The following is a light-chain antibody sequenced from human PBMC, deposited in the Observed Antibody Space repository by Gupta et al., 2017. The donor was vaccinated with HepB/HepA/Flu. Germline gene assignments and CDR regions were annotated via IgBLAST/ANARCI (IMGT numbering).Light chain of an antibody. CDR2: DAS. CDR3: QQRSSWVT. CDR1: QSVSSY. V-gene: IGKV3-11*01. Sequence: EIVLTQSPATLSLSPGERATLSCRASQSVSSYLAWYQQKPGQAPRLLISDASNRATGIPARFSGSGSGTDFTLTISSLEPEDSAVYYCQQRSSWVTFGQGTRLDIK. J-gene: IGKJ5*01.